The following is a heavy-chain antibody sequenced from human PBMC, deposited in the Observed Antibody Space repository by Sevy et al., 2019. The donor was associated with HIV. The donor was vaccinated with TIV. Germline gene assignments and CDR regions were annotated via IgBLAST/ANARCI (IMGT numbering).Heavy chain of an antibody. J-gene: IGHJ3*02. D-gene: IGHD1-26*01. Sequence: GGSLRLSCAVSGFTFSSYAMSWVSQAPGKGLEWVSAITGRGDSTYYAGSVKGRFTISRDNSKNTLYVQINSLGAEDTAVYYCAKDVGATGGDAFDIWGQGTLVAVSS. V-gene: IGHV3-23*01. CDR3: AKDVGATGGDAFDI. CDR1: GFTFSSYA. CDR2: ITGRGDST.